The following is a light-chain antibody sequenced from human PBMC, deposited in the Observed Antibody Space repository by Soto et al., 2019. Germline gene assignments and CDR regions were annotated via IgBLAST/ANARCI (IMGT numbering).Light chain of an antibody. J-gene: IGKJ5*01. Sequence: ETVMTQSPVALSVSPGERATLSCRARQNVRKNLAWYQQKPGQAPRLLIYGASTRATGIPARFSGDGSGTEFTLTIDSLQSEDFVVYDGLQYDGWPLTFGQGTRLEIK. CDR3: LQYDGWPLT. V-gene: IGKV3-15*01. CDR1: QNVRKN. CDR2: GAS.